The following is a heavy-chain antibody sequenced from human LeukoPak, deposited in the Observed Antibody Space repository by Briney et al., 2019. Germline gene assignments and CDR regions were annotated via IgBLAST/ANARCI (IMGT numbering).Heavy chain of an antibody. Sequence: GESLKISCKGSGYSFTSYWIGWVRQMPGKGLEWMGIIYPGDSDTRYSPSFQGQATISADKSISTAYLQWSSLKASDTAMYYCARTVAGNYYGMDVWGQGTTVTVSS. D-gene: IGHD6-19*01. CDR2: IYPGDSDT. CDR1: GYSFTSYW. V-gene: IGHV5-51*01. CDR3: ARTVAGNYYGMDV. J-gene: IGHJ6*02.